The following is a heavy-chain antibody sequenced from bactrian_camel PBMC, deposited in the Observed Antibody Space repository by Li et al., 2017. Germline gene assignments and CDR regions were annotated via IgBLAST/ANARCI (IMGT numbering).Heavy chain of an antibody. CDR1: GISVSSNC. V-gene: IGHV3-3*01. Sequence: HVQLVESGGGSVHAGGSLRLSCAASGISVSSNCMGWFRQAPGKEREGLAAIYGSGGGTYYADSVKGRFHISRDNAKNTVYLDMNSLKAEDTAAYYCAQDYPALFDSQADIATMCYGQGTQVTVS. D-gene: IGHD4*01. CDR2: IYGSGGGT. J-gene: IGHJ4*01.